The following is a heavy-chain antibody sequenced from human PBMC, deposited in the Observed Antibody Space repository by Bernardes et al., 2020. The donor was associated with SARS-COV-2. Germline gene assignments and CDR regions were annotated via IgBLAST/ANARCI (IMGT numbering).Heavy chain of an antibody. J-gene: IGHJ4*01. D-gene: IGHD1-26*01. CDR3: ARDEWKQRGGSDN. Sequence: ASVKVSCKSACYGFRSYDISWVRQAPAQGLEWMGWISTNNGNTKYAQKVQGRVTMTTDTSTNTAYMELRSLRSYDTAVYYCARDEWKQRGGSDNWGQGTLDTVSS. CDR1: CYGFRSYD. CDR2: ISTNNGNT. V-gene: IGHV1-18*01.